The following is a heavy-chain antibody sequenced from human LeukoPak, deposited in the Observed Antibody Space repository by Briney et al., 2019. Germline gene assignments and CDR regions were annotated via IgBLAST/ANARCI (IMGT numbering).Heavy chain of an antibody. CDR1: GFSVSTNY. J-gene: IGHJ4*02. D-gene: IGHD3-16*01. CDR2: MYRHGGT. CDR3: TRDVIYDSAIYSYGDS. Sequence: GGSLRLSCAASGFSVSTNYVSWVRQAPGKGLEWVSVMYRHGGTAYADSVQGRFSISRDNSENRVDLQMNSLRAEDTAVYYCTRDVIYDSAIYSYGDSWGQGTLVTVSS. V-gene: IGHV3-66*01.